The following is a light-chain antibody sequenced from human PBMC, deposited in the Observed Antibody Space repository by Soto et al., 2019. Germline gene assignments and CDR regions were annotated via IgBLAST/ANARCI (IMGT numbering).Light chain of an antibody. V-gene: IGLV3-21*02. CDR2: DAT. Sequence: SYELTQPPSVSVAPGQTAKITCGGDKIGSKSVDWYKQRPGQAPVAVVCDATDRPSGIPDRISASRSGDTATLTISRVDAGDEADYYCQVWASTAEFFVFGSGTKVTVL. CDR3: QVWASTAEFFV. CDR1: KIGSKS. J-gene: IGLJ1*01.